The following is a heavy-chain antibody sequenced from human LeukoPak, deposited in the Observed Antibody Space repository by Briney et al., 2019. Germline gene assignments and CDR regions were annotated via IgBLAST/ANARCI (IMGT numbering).Heavy chain of an antibody. Sequence: GGSLRLSCAGSGFAFSGTWLNWVRQAPGKGLEWVSSITSSSSYIYYADSVKGRFTISRDNAKNSLYLQMNSLRAEDTAVYYCARSYSSSRGTFDYWGQGTLVTVSS. CDR3: ARSYSSSRGTFDY. CDR2: ITSSSSYI. CDR1: GFAFSGTW. J-gene: IGHJ4*02. V-gene: IGHV3-21*01. D-gene: IGHD6-6*01.